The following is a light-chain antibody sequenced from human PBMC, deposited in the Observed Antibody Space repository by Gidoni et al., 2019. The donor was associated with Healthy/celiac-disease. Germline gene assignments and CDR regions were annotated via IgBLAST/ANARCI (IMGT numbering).Light chain of an antibody. CDR2: EVS. CDR1: SSDVGGYNY. CDR3: SSYTSSSIVV. J-gene: IGLJ2*01. Sequence: SALTPPAPVSGSPGQPITISCTGTSSDVGGYNYVSWYQQHPGKAPKLMIYEVSNRPSGVPDRFSGSKSGNTASLTISGLQAEDEADYYCSSYTSSSIVVFGGGTKLTVL. V-gene: IGLV2-14*01.